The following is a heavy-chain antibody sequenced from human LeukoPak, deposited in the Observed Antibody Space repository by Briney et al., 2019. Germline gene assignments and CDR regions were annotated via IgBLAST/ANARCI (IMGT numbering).Heavy chain of an antibody. CDR2: FDPEDGET. J-gene: IGHJ4*02. D-gene: IGHD6-19*01. V-gene: IGHV1-24*01. CDR3: ATGEQWLVTPPVH. Sequence: ASVKVSCKVSGYTLTELSMHWVRQAPGKGLEWMGGFDPEDGETIYAQKFQGRVTMTEDTSTDTAYMELSGLRSEDTAVYYCATGEQWLVTPPVHWGQGTLVTVSS. CDR1: GYTLTELS.